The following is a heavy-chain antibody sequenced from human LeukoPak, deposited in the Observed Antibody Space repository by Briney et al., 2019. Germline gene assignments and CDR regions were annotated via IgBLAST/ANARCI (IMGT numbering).Heavy chain of an antibody. J-gene: IGHJ4*02. D-gene: IGHD3-22*01. CDR3: ARVSYYYDSIGYYWDY. CDR1: GFTFSSYS. Sequence: GGSLRVCCAASGFTFSSYSMNWVRQAPGKGLEWVSYISSSSSTIYYADSVKGRFTISRDNAKNSLYLQMNSLRAEDTAVYYCARVSYYYDSIGYYWDYWGQGTLVTVSS. V-gene: IGHV3-48*04. CDR2: ISSSSSTI.